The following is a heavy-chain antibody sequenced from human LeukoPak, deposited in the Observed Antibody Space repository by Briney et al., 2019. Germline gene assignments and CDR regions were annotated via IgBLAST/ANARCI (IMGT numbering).Heavy chain of an antibody. V-gene: IGHV3-23*01. CDR1: VFTFSSYG. CDR3: AKHYYDTSGSLYCFDS. CDR2: ISGSGGST. D-gene: IGHD3-22*01. Sequence: GGSLRLSCAASVFTFSSYGMSWVRQAPGKGLEWVSGISGSGGSTHYADSVKGRFTISRDNSKNTLYLQMNSLRPEDTAVYYCAKHYYDTSGSLYCFDSWGQGTLVTVSS. J-gene: IGHJ4*02.